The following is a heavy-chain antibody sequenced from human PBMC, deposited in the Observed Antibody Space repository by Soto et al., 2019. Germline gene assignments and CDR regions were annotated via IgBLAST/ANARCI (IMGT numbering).Heavy chain of an antibody. CDR3: ASGPGDGYNYHFDY. Sequence: SVKVSCKASGGTFSSYAISWVRQAPGQGLEWMGGIIPIFGTANYAQKFQGRVTITRDTSTSTVYMELSSLRSEDTAVYYCASGPGDGYNYHFDYWGQGTLVTVSS. CDR2: IIPIFGTA. V-gene: IGHV1-69*05. D-gene: IGHD5-12*01. J-gene: IGHJ4*02. CDR1: GGTFSSYA.